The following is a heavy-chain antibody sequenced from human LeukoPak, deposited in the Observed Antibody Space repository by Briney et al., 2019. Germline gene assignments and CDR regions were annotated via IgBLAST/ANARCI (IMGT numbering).Heavy chain of an antibody. CDR1: GGTFSSYA. D-gene: IGHD2-2*01. Sequence: SVKVSCKASGGTFSSYAISWVRQAPGQGLEWMGGIIPIFGTANYAQKFQGRVTITTDESTSTAYMELSSLRSEDTAVYYCARNHCSSTSCYPYYYYYMDVWGKGTTVTVSS. CDR3: ARNHCSSTSCYPYYYYYMDV. J-gene: IGHJ6*03. CDR2: IIPIFGTA. V-gene: IGHV1-69*05.